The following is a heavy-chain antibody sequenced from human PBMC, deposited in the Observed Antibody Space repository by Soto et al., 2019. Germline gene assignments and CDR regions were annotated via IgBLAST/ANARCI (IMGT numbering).Heavy chain of an antibody. CDR1: GFTFSDYY. V-gene: IGHV3-11*01. Sequence: QVQLVESGGGLVKPGGSLRLSCAASGFTFSDYYMSWIRQAPGKGLEWVSYISSSGSTIYYADSVKGRFTISRDNAKKSLYLQMNSLRAEDTAVYYCARDLRDYDFWSGYLNPPNFYYMDVWGKGTTVTFSS. CDR2: ISSSGSTI. J-gene: IGHJ6*03. D-gene: IGHD3-3*01. CDR3: ARDLRDYDFWSGYLNPPNFYYMDV.